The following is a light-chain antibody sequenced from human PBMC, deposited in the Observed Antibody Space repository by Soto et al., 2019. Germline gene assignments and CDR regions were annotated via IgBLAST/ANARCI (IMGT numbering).Light chain of an antibody. J-gene: IGKJ4*01. CDR3: QEYDSSALT. Sequence: EIVLTQSPGTLSLSPGERATLSCRASQSVSSSYLVWYQQRPGQPPRLLIYGTSNRAAGIPDRFTGTGSGTDFTLTIYTLEPEDSAVYYCQEYDSSALTFGRGTKVEIK. V-gene: IGKV3-20*01. CDR1: QSVSSSY. CDR2: GTS.